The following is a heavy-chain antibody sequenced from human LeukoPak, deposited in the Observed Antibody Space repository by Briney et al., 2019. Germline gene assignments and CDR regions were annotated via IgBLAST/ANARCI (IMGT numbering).Heavy chain of an antibody. D-gene: IGHD6-13*01. Sequence: VASVKVSCKASGYTFTSYDINWVRQAAGQGLEWMGWMNPNTGNTGYAQKFQGRVTMTRNTSISTAYMELSSLRSDDTAVFYCARGPPESSSSAYWGQGTLVTVSS. J-gene: IGHJ4*02. CDR3: ARGPPESSSSAY. CDR1: GYTFTSYD. CDR2: MNPNTGNT. V-gene: IGHV1-8*01.